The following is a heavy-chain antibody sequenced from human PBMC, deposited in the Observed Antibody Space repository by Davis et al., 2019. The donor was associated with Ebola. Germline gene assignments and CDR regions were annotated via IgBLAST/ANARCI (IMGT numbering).Heavy chain of an antibody. Sequence: SVKVSCKASGGTFRNYAISWVRQAPGQGLEWMGGIIPMFGTGNYVQKLQGRVTMTTDTSTSTAYMELRSLRSDDTAVYYCARDGLRFGELLETFYGMDVWGQGTTVTVSS. J-gene: IGHJ6*02. D-gene: IGHD3-10*01. CDR2: IIPMFGTG. CDR3: ARDGLRFGELLETFYGMDV. V-gene: IGHV1-69*05. CDR1: GGTFRNYA.